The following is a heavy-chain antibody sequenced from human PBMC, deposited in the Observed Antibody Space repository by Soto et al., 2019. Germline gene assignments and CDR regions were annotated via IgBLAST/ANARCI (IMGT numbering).Heavy chain of an antibody. CDR3: AKVGTVTTTTLRYYYYGMDV. J-gene: IGHJ6*02. CDR1: GFTFSSYA. CDR2: ISGSGGST. D-gene: IGHD4-17*01. V-gene: IGHV3-23*01. Sequence: GGSLRLSCAASGFTFSSYAMSWVRQAPGKGLEWVSAISGSGGSTYYADSVKGRFTISRDNSKNTLYLQMNSLRAEDTAVYYCAKVGTVTTTTLRYYYYGMDVWGQGTTVTVSS.